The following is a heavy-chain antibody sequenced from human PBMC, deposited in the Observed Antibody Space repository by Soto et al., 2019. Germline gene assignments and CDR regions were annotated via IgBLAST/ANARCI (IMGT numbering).Heavy chain of an antibody. Sequence: GGSLRLSCAASGFTFSRFSMNWFRQAPGKGLEWVSTISHDGINKYYADSMKGPFTISRDNSKNTLYLQMNTLRPEDTAVYYCARGADWFDSWGQGTLVTVSS. J-gene: IGHJ5*01. CDR2: ISHDGINK. CDR3: ARGADWFDS. V-gene: IGHV3-30-3*01. CDR1: GFTFSRFS.